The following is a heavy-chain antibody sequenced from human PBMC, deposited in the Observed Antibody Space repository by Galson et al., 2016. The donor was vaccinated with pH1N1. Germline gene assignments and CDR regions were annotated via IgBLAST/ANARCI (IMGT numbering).Heavy chain of an antibody. CDR2: IIPISGPP. CDR3: ARDGQTYYYDITGYYPYYYFDL. D-gene: IGHD3-22*01. Sequence: SVKVSCKASEGIFSYQAITWVRQAPGQGLEWMGRIIPISGPPKYSHKFQGRLTITADESTRTFYMELISLRSEDTAMYYCARDGQTYYYDITGYYPYYYFDLWGRGTLVTVSS. CDR1: EGIFSYQA. V-gene: IGHV1-69*13. J-gene: IGHJ2*01.